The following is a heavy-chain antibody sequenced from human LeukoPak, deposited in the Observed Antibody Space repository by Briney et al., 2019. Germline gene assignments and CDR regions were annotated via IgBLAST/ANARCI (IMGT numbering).Heavy chain of an antibody. J-gene: IGHJ4*02. CDR2: IYHSGST. CDR1: GGSISSSGYS. Sequence: PSQTLSLTCAVSGGSISSSGYSWSWLRQPPGKGLEWIGYIYHSGSTYYNPSLKSRVTMSVDTSKNQFSLKLNSVVAADTAVYYCATSDSPGIFDCWGQGTLVTVSS. CDR3: ATSDSPGIFDC. D-gene: IGHD2-21*02. V-gene: IGHV4-30-2*01.